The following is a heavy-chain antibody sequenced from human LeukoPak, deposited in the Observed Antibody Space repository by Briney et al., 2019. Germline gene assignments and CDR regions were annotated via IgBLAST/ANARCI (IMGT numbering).Heavy chain of an antibody. CDR3: ARRRDWNDVLDS. V-gene: IGHV4-34*01. CDR2: ISHDGNT. CDR1: GESFSDYY. J-gene: IGHJ4*02. Sequence: PSETLSLTYAVYGESFSDYYWSWLRQPPEKGLEWFRQISHDGNTNYNPSLKSRVTLSTDTSKNQFSLRLTSVTTADTAIYYCARRRDWNDVLDSWGQGTPVTVSS. D-gene: IGHD1-1*01.